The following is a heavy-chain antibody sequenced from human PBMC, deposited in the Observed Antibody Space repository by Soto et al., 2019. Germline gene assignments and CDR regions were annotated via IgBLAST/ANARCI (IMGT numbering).Heavy chain of an antibody. D-gene: IGHD2-15*01. Sequence: SVKVSCKASGGTFSSYAISWVRQAPGQGLEWMGGIIPIFGTANYAQKFQGRVTITADESTSTAYMELSSLRSEDTAVYYCARDPGPALPAGAYYYGMDVSGQGTQVTSP. CDR2: IIPIFGTA. V-gene: IGHV1-69*13. CDR3: ARDPGPALPAGAYYYGMDV. CDR1: GGTFSSYA. J-gene: IGHJ6*02.